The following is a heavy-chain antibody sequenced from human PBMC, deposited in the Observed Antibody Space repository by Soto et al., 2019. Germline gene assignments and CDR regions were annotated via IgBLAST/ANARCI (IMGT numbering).Heavy chain of an antibody. D-gene: IGHD3-3*01. CDR3: ARGRITIFGVVRRDYYYGMDV. J-gene: IGHJ6*02. V-gene: IGHV1-69*06. Sequence: ASVKVSCKASGGTFSSYAISWVRQAPGQGLEGMGGIIPIFGTANYAQKFQGRVTITADKSTSTAYMELSSLRSEDTAVYYCARGRITIFGVVRRDYYYGMDVWGQGTTVTVSS. CDR2: IIPIFGTA. CDR1: GGTFSSYA.